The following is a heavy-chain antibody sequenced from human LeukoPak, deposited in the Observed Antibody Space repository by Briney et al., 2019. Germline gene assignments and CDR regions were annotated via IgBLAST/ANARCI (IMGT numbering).Heavy chain of an antibody. J-gene: IGHJ4*02. CDR2: IRYDGSNE. CDR3: ARDGYFDY. Sequence: GGSLRLSCAASGFTFSSYGMHWVRQAPGKGLEWVSFIRYDGSNEYYADSVRGRFTISRDNSKNTLYLQMNSLRAEDTAVYYCARDGYFDYWGQGTLVTVSS. CDR1: GFTFSSYG. V-gene: IGHV3-30*02.